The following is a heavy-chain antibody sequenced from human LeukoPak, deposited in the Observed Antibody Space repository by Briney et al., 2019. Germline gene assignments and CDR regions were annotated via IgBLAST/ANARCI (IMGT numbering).Heavy chain of an antibody. CDR1: GYTFTSYG. CDR3: ARDLVKLERTNTFDY. V-gene: IGHV1-18*01. CDR2: ISAYNGNT. D-gene: IGHD1-1*01. Sequence: ASVKVSCKASGYTFTSYGISWVRQAPGQGLEWMGWISAYNGNTNYAQKLQGRVTMTTDTSTSTAYMELRSLRSDDTAVYYCARDLVKLERTNTFDYWGQGTLVTASS. J-gene: IGHJ4*02.